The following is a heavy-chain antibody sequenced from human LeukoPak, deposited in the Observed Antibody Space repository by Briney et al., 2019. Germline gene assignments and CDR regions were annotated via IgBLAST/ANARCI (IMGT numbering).Heavy chain of an antibody. J-gene: IGHJ4*02. Sequence: ASVKVSCKAFGYSFTKFGISWVRQAPGQGLEWMGWISAYDGNTKYAQNLQGRVTMTTDTSTTTAYMELRSLRSDDTAVYFCARDPSNSVGSRIYFDYWGQGTLVTAPS. CDR2: ISAYDGNT. D-gene: IGHD2-15*01. CDR1: GYSFTKFG. CDR3: ARDPSNSVGSRIYFDY. V-gene: IGHV1-18*01.